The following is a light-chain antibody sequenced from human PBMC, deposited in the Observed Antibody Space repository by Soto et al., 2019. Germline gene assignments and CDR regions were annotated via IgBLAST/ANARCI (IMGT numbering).Light chain of an antibody. CDR3: AAWDDSLGGVV. Sequence: QSVLTQPPSASGTPGQRVTISCSGSSSNIGSNYVYWYQQLPGTAPKLLIYRNNQRPSGVPDRFSGSKSGTSASLAISGLRSGDGADYYCAAWDDSLGGVVFGGGTQLTVL. J-gene: IGLJ2*01. CDR1: SSNIGSNY. V-gene: IGLV1-47*01. CDR2: RNN.